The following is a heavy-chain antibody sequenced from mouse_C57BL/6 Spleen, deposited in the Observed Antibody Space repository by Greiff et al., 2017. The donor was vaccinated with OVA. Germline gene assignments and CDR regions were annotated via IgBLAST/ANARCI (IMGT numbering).Heavy chain of an antibody. CDR2: INPSSGYT. V-gene: IGHV1-4*01. CDR1: GYTFTSYT. CDR3: ARGPFAY. Sequence: QVQLQQSGADLARPGASVKMSCKASGYTFTSYTMHWVNQRPGQGLEWIGYINPSSGYTKYNQKFKDKATLTADKSSSTAYMQLSSLTSEDSSVYYCARGPFAYWGQGTLVTVSA. J-gene: IGHJ3*01.